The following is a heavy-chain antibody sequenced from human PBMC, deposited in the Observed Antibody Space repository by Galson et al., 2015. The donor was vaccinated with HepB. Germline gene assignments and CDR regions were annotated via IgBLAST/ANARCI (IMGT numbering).Heavy chain of an antibody. Sequence: SVKVSCKASGYTFTSYGISWVRQAPGQGLEWMGWISAYNGNTNYAQKLQGRVTMTTDTSTSTAYMELRSLRSDDTAVYYCARDLVVVVAAANYYYYMDVWGKGTTVTVSS. CDR3: ARDLVVVVAAANYYYYMDV. CDR1: GYTFTSYG. D-gene: IGHD2-15*01. J-gene: IGHJ6*03. CDR2: ISAYNGNT. V-gene: IGHV1-18*01.